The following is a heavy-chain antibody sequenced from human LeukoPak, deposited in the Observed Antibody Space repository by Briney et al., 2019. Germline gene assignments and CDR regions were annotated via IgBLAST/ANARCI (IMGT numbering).Heavy chain of an antibody. CDR2: ISFSSSYI. Sequence: GGSLRLSCTVSGFAFSDYGMNWVRQAPGKGLEWVSFISFSSSYIYYADSVKGRFTISRDNAKNSLYLQMNSLGAEDTAVYYCARGKDSFDIWGQGTIVTVSS. J-gene: IGHJ3*02. CDR1: GFAFSDYG. V-gene: IGHV3-21*01. CDR3: ARGKDSFDI.